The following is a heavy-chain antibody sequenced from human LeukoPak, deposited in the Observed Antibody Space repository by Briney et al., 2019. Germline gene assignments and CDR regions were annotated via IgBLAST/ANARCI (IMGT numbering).Heavy chain of an antibody. J-gene: IGHJ6*02. V-gene: IGHV4-34*01. D-gene: IGHD5-12*01. CDR3: ARGNSGSQGRTKYYYYGMDV. Sequence: SETLSLTCAVYGGSFGGYYWSWIRQPPGKGLEWIGEINHSGSTNYNPSLKSRVTISVDTSKNQFSLKLSSVTAADTAVYYCARGNSGSQGRTKYYYYGMDVWGQGTTVTVSS. CDR2: INHSGST. CDR1: GGSFGGYY.